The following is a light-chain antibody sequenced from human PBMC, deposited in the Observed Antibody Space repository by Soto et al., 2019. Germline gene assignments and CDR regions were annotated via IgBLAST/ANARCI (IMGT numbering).Light chain of an antibody. CDR1: QGIRND. V-gene: IGKV1-17*01. Sequence: DIQMTQSPSSLSASVGDRVTITCRASQGIRNDLVWYQQKPGEAPKRLIYAASVLQTGVPSRFSGSGYGTEFTLTISSLQPEDFASYYCLQHKSYPFTFDPGTKVDIK. J-gene: IGKJ3*01. CDR2: AAS. CDR3: LQHKSYPFT.